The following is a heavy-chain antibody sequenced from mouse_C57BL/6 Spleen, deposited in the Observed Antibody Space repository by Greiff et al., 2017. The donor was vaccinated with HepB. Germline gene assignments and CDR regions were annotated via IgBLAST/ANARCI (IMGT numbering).Heavy chain of an antibody. CDR3: AGLLRRGFDY. CDR2: INPNNGGT. V-gene: IGHV1-26*01. D-gene: IGHD1-1*01. J-gene: IGHJ2*01. CDR1: GYTFTDYY. Sequence: EVKLQQSGPELVKPGASVKISCKASGYTFTDYYMNWVKQSHGKSLEWIGDINPNNGGTSYNQKFKGKATLTVDKSSSTAYMELRSLTSEDSAVYYCAGLLRRGFDYWGQGTTLTVSS.